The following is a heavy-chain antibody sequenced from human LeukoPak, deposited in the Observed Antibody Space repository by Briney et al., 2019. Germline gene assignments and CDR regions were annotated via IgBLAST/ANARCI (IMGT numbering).Heavy chain of an antibody. Sequence: ASVKVSCKASGYTFTGYYMHWVRQAPGQGLEWMGWINPNSGGTNYAQKFQGRVTMTRDTSISTAYMELRRLRSDDTAVYYCARGGSGSYYAFDIWGQGTMVTVSS. CDR3: ARGGSGSYYAFDI. D-gene: IGHD1-26*01. CDR1: GYTFTGYY. V-gene: IGHV1-2*02. CDR2: INPNSGGT. J-gene: IGHJ3*02.